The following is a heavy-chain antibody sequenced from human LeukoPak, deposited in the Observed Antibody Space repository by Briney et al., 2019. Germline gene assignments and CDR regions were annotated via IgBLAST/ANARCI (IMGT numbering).Heavy chain of an antibody. D-gene: IGHD3-10*01. Sequence: GGSLRLSCAASGFTFSSYSMTWVRQAPGKGLEWVSVISGSGGATYYADSEKGRFTISRDNPKNMLYLQMNSLRAEDTALYYCARAAMARGVDYFDYWGQGTLVTVSS. CDR3: ARAAMARGVDYFDY. CDR2: ISGSGGAT. CDR1: GFTFSSYS. V-gene: IGHV3-23*01. J-gene: IGHJ4*02.